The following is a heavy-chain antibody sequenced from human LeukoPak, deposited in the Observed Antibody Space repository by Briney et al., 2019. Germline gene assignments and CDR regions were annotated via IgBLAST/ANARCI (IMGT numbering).Heavy chain of an antibody. Sequence: PSETLSLTCTVSGGSISSGGYYWSWIRQPPGKGLEWIGYIYHSGSTYYNPSLKSRVTISVDRSKNQFSLKLSSVTAADTAVYYCARARLGAFDIWGQGTMVTVSS. V-gene: IGHV4-30-2*01. CDR2: IYHSGST. J-gene: IGHJ3*02. CDR1: GGSISSGGYY. D-gene: IGHD3-16*01. CDR3: ARARLGAFDI.